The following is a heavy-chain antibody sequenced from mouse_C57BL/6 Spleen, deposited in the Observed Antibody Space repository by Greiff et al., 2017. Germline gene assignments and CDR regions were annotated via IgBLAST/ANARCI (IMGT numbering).Heavy chain of an antibody. J-gene: IGHJ2*01. CDR1: GSTFTDYE. CDR3: TRVGTDY. D-gene: IGHD4-1*01. CDR2: IDPETGGT. Sequence: VQLQQSGAELVRPGASVTLSCKASGSTFTDYEMHWVKQTPGHGLEWIGAIDPETGGTAYNQKFKGKAILTADQSSSTAYMELRSLTSEDSAVYYCTRVGTDYWGQGTTRTVSS. V-gene: IGHV1-15*01.